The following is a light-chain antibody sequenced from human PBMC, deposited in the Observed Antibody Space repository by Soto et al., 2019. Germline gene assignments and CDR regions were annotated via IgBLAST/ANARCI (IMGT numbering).Light chain of an antibody. CDR2: EAS. J-gene: IGKJ4*01. CDR3: VQHYSYPLT. V-gene: IGKV1-17*01. CDR1: QDIGTD. Sequence: DIQMTQSPSSLSASVAYRVTITCRASQDIGTDLGWYQQKPGKAPERLIYEASVLQSGVPSRFSGSGSGTELTLTVSSLQPEDFATYYCVQHYSYPLTFGGGTKVDIX.